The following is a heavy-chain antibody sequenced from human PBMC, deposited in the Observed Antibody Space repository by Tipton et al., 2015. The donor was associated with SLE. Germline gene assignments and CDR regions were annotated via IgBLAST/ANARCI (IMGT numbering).Heavy chain of an antibody. V-gene: IGHV1-69*05. CDR3: ASPLGGRYCSSTSCARPFDY. CDR2: IIPIFGTA. Sequence: QSGAEVKKPGASVKVSCKASGGTFSSYAISWVRQAPGQGLEWMGGIIPIFGTANYAQKFQGRVTITTDESTSTAYMELSSLRSEDTAVYYCASPLGGRYCSSTSCARPFDYWGQGTLVTVSS. J-gene: IGHJ4*02. D-gene: IGHD2-2*01. CDR1: GGTFSSYA.